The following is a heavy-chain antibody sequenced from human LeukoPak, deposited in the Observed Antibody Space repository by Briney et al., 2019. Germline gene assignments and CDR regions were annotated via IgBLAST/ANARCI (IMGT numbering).Heavy chain of an antibody. CDR3: AREGSIYYYDSSGHLGY. Sequence: SETLSLTCTVSGDSTSSGPYYWSWIRQPAGKGLEWIGRIYSGGSTSYNPSLKSRVTISVDTSKNQFSLKLSSATAADTAIYYCAREGSIYYYDSSGHLGYWGQGTLVTVSS. V-gene: IGHV4-61*02. CDR1: GDSTSSGPYY. D-gene: IGHD3-22*01. J-gene: IGHJ4*02. CDR2: IYSGGST.